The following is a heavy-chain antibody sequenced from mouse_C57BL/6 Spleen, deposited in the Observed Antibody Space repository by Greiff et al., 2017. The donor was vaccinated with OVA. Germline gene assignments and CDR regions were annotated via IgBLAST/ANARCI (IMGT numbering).Heavy chain of an antibody. V-gene: IGHV5-6*01. D-gene: IGHD2-5*01. CDR3: AGDSNLFAY. Sequence: EVQGVESGGDLVKPGGSLKLSCAASGFTFSSYGMSWVRQTPDKRLEWVATISSGGSYTYYPDSVKGRFTISRDNAKNTLYLQMGSLKSEDTAMYYCAGDSNLFAYWGQGTLVTVSA. J-gene: IGHJ3*01. CDR1: GFTFSSYG. CDR2: ISSGGSYT.